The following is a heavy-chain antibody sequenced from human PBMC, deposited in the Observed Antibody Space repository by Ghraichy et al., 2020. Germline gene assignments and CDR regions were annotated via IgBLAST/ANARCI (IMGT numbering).Heavy chain of an antibody. D-gene: IGHD3-16*01. V-gene: IGHV4-39*01. CDR3: ARHVRGNPGGGMDV. CDR1: GGSINSGSYL. Sequence: SQTLSLTCTVSGGSINSGSYLWGWFRQPPGKGLEWIGNVYYIGTTNYNTSLKSRVTISIDTSKNQFSLKVTSVTAAATAVDYCARHVRGNPGGGMDVWGQGATVTVSS. J-gene: IGHJ6*02. CDR2: VYYIGTT.